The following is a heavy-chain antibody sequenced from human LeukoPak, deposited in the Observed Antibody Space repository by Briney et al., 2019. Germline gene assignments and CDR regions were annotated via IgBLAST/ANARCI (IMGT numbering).Heavy chain of an antibody. D-gene: IGHD3-10*01. V-gene: IGHV3-23*01. CDR3: ARTFRWFYMDV. CDR2: TSGSGGST. Sequence: GGSLRLSCAASGFTFSSYGMSWVRQAPGKGLEWVSGTSGSGGSTYYADSVKGRFTISRDNSKNTLYLQMNSLRTEDTAVYYCARTFRWFYMDVWGKGTTVTISS. J-gene: IGHJ6*03. CDR1: GFTFSSYG.